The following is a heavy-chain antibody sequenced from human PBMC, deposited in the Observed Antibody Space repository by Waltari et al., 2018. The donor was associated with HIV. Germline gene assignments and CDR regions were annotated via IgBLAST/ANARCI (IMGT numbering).Heavy chain of an antibody. J-gene: IGHJ5*02. CDR3: ARSFSGYSNYFDP. Sequence: QLQLQESGPGLVKSSETLSLTCTVSGGSRTSSSYSWGWIRQPPGKGLEWIGSMSYSGSTYQKSSLRSRLTISVDTSKNQFSLKLTSVTAADTAVYYCARSFSGYSNYFDPWGQGTLVTVSS. CDR2: MSYSGST. D-gene: IGHD4-4*01. CDR1: GGSRTSSSYS. V-gene: IGHV4-39*01.